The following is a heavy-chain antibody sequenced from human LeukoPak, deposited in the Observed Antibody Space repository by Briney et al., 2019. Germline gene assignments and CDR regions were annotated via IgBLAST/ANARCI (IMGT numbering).Heavy chain of an antibody. CDR3: AKASYYDYVWGSYRSTDY. D-gene: IGHD3-16*02. CDR2: ISGSGGST. V-gene: IGHV3-23*01. J-gene: IGHJ4*02. CDR1: GFTFSSYA. Sequence: GGSLRLSXVASGFTFSSYAMSWVRQAPGKGLEWVSTISGSGGSTYYADSVKGRFTISRDNSKNTLYLQMNSLRAEDTAVYYCAKASYYDYVWGSYRSTDYWGQGTLVTVSS.